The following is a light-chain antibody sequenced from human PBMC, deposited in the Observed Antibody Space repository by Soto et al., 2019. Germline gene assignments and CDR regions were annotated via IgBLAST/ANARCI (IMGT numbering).Light chain of an antibody. J-gene: IGKJ4*01. CDR3: QQRSYWLT. Sequence: ERVMTQSPATLSVFPGEGATLSCRASEAVSTNLAWYQHKPGQAPRLLIYAASTRSTGVPARFSGSGSGTEFTLTISNLQSEDVATYYCQQRSYWLTFGGGTKVDIK. V-gene: IGKV3-15*01. CDR1: EAVSTN. CDR2: AAS.